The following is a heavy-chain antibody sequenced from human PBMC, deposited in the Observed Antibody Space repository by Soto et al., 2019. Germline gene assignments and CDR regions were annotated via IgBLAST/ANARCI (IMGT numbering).Heavy chain of an antibody. Sequence: ASVKVSCKASGYTFTSYGISWVRQAPGQGLEWMGWISAYNGNTNYAQKLQGRVTMTTDTSTSTAYMELSRLRSDDTAVYYCARDRQYYYDSSGYPLYYYYGMDVWGQGTTVTVSS. CDR3: ARDRQYYYDSSGYPLYYYYGMDV. J-gene: IGHJ6*02. CDR2: ISAYNGNT. V-gene: IGHV1-18*01. D-gene: IGHD3-22*01. CDR1: GYTFTSYG.